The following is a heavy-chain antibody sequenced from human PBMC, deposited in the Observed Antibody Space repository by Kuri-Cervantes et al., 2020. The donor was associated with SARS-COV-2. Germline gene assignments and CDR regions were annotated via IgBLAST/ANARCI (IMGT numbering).Heavy chain of an antibody. D-gene: IGHD2-15*01. V-gene: IGHV3-23*01. CDR2: ISGSGGST. Sequence: GEALKTSCVASGFTFSSYTMSWGRQAPGKGLGWVSAISGSGGSTYYADSVKGRFTISRDNSKNTLYLQMNSRRAEDTAVYYCAKDGGDSGSYGDSFDIWGQGTMVTVSS. CDR3: AKDGGDSGSYGDSFDI. CDR1: GFTFSSYT. J-gene: IGHJ3*02.